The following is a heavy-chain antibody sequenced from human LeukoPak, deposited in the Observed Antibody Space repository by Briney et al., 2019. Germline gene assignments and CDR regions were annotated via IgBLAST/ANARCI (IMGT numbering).Heavy chain of an antibody. D-gene: IGHD4-11*01. CDR3: ARGWATVTTLVDY. V-gene: IGHV1-46*01. CDR2: INPVGGNT. Sequence: ASVKVSCKASTYTFTNYYIHWVRQAPGQGLEWMGIINPVGGNTNYTQTFQGRVTMTRDTSTSTVYMDLSSLRSEDTAVYYCARGWATVTTLVDYWGQGTLVTVSS. CDR1: TYTFTNYY. J-gene: IGHJ4*02.